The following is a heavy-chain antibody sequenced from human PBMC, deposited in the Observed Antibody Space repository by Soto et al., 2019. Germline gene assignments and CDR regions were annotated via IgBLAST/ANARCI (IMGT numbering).Heavy chain of an antibody. Sequence: QVQLVQSGAEMKKPGASVKVSCKASGYTFTSYDINWVRQATGQGLEWMGWMNPNSGNTGYAQKFQGRVTMTRNTSISTAYMELSSLRSENTAVYNCARAMQLGFAFDICGQGTMVTVSS. V-gene: IGHV1-8*01. CDR1: GYTFTSYD. CDR2: MNPNSGNT. J-gene: IGHJ3*02. D-gene: IGHD6-6*01. CDR3: ARAMQLGFAFDI.